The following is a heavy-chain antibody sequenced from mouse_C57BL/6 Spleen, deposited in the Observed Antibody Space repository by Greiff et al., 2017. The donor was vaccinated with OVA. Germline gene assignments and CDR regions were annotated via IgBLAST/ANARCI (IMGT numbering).Heavy chain of an antibody. Sequence: EVQRVESGGGLVQPKGSLKLSCAASGFSFNTYAMNWVRQAPGKGLEWVARIRSKSNNYATYYADSVKDRFTISRDDSESMLYLQMNNLKTEDTAMYYCVRQGITTVEGFAYWGQGTLVTVSA. D-gene: IGHD1-1*01. V-gene: IGHV10-1*01. CDR2: IRSKSNNYAT. CDR3: VRQGITTVEGFAY. J-gene: IGHJ3*01. CDR1: GFSFNTYA.